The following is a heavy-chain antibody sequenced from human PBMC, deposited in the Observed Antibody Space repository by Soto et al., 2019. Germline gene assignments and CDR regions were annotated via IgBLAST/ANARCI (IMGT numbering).Heavy chain of an antibody. V-gene: IGHV3-7*03. CDR3: ARDGSGSYYRHFYYYGMDV. D-gene: IGHD3-10*01. CDR2: IKQDGSEK. J-gene: IGHJ6*02. CDR1: GFTFSSYW. Sequence: GGSLRLSCAASGFTFSSYWMSWVRQAPGKGLEWVANIKQDGSEKYYVDSVKGRFTISRDNAKNSLYLQMNSLRAEDTAVYYCARDGSGSYYRHFYYYGMDVWGQGTTVTVSS.